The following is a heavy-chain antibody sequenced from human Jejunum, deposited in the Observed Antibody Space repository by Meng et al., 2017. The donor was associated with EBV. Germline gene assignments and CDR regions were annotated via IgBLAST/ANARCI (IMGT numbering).Heavy chain of an antibody. V-gene: IGHV1-18*01. CDR2: ISSNSGDT. Sequence: QVQLGRSGAEVTKPGASVKVSCKASGYTFTRNGISWVQQAPGQGLEWMGWISSNSGDTSYAQKFQGRVTLTTDTSTSTAYMELRSLRSDDSAVYYCARYVFYRFDSWGQGTLVTVSS. CDR3: ARYVFYRFDS. J-gene: IGHJ4*02. D-gene: IGHD3-16*01. CDR1: GYTFTRNG.